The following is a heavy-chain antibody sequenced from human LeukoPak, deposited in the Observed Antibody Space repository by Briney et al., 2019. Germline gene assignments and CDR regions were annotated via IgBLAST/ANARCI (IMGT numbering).Heavy chain of an antibody. V-gene: IGHV3-74*01. J-gene: IGHJ4*02. CDR2: IYSDGSST. CDR1: GFTFSNYL. Sequence: GGSLRLSCAASGFTFSNYLMHWVRQAPGKGLVWVSRIYSDGSSTHYADSVKGRFTISRDNAKNTLYLQMNSLRAEDTAVYYCVRDLGSGWSPDYWGQGTLVTVSS. D-gene: IGHD6-19*01. CDR3: VRDLGSGWSPDY.